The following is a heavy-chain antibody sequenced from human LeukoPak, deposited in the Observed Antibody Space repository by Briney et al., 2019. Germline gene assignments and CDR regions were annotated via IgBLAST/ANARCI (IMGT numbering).Heavy chain of an antibody. D-gene: IGHD3-22*01. CDR3: AREDGYYYDSSGLDY. Sequence: ASVKVSCKASGYTFTSYGISWVRQAPGQGLEWMGWISAYNGNTNYAQKLQGRVTMTTDTSTSTAYMELRSLRSDDTAVYYCAREDGYYYDSSGLDYWGQGTLVTVFS. CDR1: GYTFTSYG. V-gene: IGHV1-18*01. J-gene: IGHJ4*02. CDR2: ISAYNGNT.